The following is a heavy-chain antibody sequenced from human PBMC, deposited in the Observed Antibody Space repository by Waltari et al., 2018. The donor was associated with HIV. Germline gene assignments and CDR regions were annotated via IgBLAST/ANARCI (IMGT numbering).Heavy chain of an antibody. CDR1: GFTTSSYW. V-gene: IGHV3-74*01. CDR2: INSDGSST. CDR3: ASLYNYVWGSPPPFDY. D-gene: IGHD3-16*01. Sequence: EVQLVESGGGLVQPGGSLRLSCAASGFTTSSYWMHWVRQATGTGLVWVSRINSDGSSTNYADSVKGRFTISRDNAKNTVYLQMNSLRAEDTALYYCASLYNYVWGSPPPFDYWGQGTLVTVSS. J-gene: IGHJ4*02.